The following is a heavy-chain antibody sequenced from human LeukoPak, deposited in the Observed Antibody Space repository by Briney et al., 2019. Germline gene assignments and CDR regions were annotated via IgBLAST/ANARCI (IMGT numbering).Heavy chain of an antibody. Sequence: GASVKVSCKASGGTFSSYAISWVRQAPGQGLEWMGWISAYNGNTNYAQKLQGRVTMTTDTSTSTAYMELRSLRSEDTAAYYCARDPGETAAAGSFDYWGQGTLVTVSS. D-gene: IGHD6-13*01. J-gene: IGHJ4*02. CDR1: GGTFSSYA. CDR3: ARDPGETAAAGSFDY. CDR2: ISAYNGNT. V-gene: IGHV1-18*01.